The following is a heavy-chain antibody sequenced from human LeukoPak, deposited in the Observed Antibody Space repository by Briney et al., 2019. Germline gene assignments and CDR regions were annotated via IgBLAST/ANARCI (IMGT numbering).Heavy chain of an antibody. Sequence: PSETLSLTCAVSGGSLSDYYWSWIRQAPGKGLEWIGEIIQSGVTNYNPSLKSRATISIDTSKNQFSLKLNSVTAADTAVYSYAGGNRAGYNFDDWGQGALVTVSS. J-gene: IGHJ4*02. CDR3: AGGNRAGYNFDD. CDR1: GGSLSDYY. CDR2: IIQSGVT. V-gene: IGHV4-34*01. D-gene: IGHD5-24*01.